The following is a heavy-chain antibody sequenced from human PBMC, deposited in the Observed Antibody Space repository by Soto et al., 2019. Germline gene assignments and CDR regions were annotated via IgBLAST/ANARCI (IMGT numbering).Heavy chain of an antibody. D-gene: IGHD2-2*01. CDR2: IYYSGST. Sequence: QLQLQESGPGLVKPSETLSLTCSVSGDSISSRSCYWGWIRQPPGKVLEWIGSIYYSGSTSYNPSLTTRVTISEDTSKNQLSLKLSSVTAADTAVYYCARQALTTSIDQLQPVDYWGQGTLVTVSS. CDR3: ARQALTTSIDQLQPVDY. CDR1: GDSISSRSCY. J-gene: IGHJ4*02. V-gene: IGHV4-39*01.